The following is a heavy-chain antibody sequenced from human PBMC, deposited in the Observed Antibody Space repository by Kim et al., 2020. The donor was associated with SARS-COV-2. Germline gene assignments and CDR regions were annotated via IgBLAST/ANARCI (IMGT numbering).Heavy chain of an antibody. D-gene: IGHD3-16*02. CDR3: TRDRWNYLDY. V-gene: IGHV3-49*04. Sequence: GGSLGLSCTASGFTFGDYAMSWVRQAPGKGLEGVGFIRSKAYGGTTEYAASVKGRFTISRDDSKGIAYLQVDSLKTEDTAVYYCTRDRWNYLDYWGQGTLVTVSS. CDR1: GFTFGDYA. J-gene: IGHJ4*02. CDR2: IRSKAYGGTT.